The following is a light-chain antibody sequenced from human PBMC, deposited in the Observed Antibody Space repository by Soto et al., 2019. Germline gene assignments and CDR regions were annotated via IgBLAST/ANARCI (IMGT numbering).Light chain of an antibody. CDR3: SSYTSSSTPFVV. CDR2: DVS. J-gene: IGLJ2*01. CDR1: SSDVGGYNY. Sequence: QSALTQPASVSGSPGQSITISCTGTSSDVGGYNYVSWYQQHPGKAPKLMIYDVSNRPSGVSNRFSGSKSGNTASLTISGLQAEAEADYYCSSYTSSSTPFVVFGGGTKVTVL. V-gene: IGLV2-14*01.